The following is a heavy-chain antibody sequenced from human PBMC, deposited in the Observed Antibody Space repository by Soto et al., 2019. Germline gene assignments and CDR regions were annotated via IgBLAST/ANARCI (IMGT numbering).Heavy chain of an antibody. J-gene: IGHJ4*02. D-gene: IGHD3-16*01. Sequence: PSETLSLTCSVSGGSISSFYWSWIRQPPGKGLEWIGYIYYSGSTNYNPSLKSRVTISVDTSKNQFSLKLSSVTAADRAVYYCAIYGEAGFAYWGQGMLVTVSS. CDR1: GGSISSFY. CDR3: AIYGEAGFAY. CDR2: IYYSGST. V-gene: IGHV4-59*01.